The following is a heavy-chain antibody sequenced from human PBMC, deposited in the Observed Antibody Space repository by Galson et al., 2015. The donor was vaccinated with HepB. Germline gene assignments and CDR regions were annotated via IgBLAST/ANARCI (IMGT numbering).Heavy chain of an antibody. CDR2: ITSNGGST. Sequence: SLSLSCAASGFIFSNYAMHWVRQAPGQGLEYVSAITSNGGSTYYANSVKGRSSISRDNSKNTLYLQMGNLRAEDMAVYYCASVGRGFWGQGTRVTVSS. D-gene: IGHD3-10*01. V-gene: IGHV3-64*01. CDR3: ASVGRGF. CDR1: GFIFSNYA. J-gene: IGHJ4*02.